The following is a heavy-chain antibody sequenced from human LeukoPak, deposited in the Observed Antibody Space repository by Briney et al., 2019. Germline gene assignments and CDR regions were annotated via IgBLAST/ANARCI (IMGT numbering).Heavy chain of an antibody. V-gene: IGHV3-23*01. CDR3: AKLLNDYGDYYFDY. CDR1: GFTFSIYA. J-gene: IGHJ4*02. CDR2: IRGSGGST. D-gene: IGHD4-17*01. Sequence: GGSLRLSCAASGFTFSIYAMTWVRQAPGKGLEWVSAIRGSGGSTYYADSVKGRFTISRDNSKNTLYLQMNSLRAEDTAVYYCAKLLNDYGDYYFDYWGQGTLVTVSS.